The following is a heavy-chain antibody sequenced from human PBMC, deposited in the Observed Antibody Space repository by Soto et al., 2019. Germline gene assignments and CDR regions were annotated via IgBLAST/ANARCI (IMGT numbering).Heavy chain of an antibody. CDR3: AVMAGLVVSDDYGLDV. Sequence: QVHLVESGGGMVQPGRSLRLSCVASGFSFSDYSIHWVRQAPGKGLEWVGFISYDGDKKFLADSVKGRFNISRDNAKNTVYLQMTSLRPEDTAVFHCAVMAGLVVSDDYGLDVWGQGTTVTVSS. CDR2: ISYDGDKK. J-gene: IGHJ6*02. V-gene: IGHV3-30-3*01. CDR1: GFSFSDYS. D-gene: IGHD2-21*01.